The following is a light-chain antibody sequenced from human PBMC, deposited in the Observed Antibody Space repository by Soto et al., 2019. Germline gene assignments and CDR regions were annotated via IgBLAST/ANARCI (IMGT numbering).Light chain of an antibody. CDR1: SIDVGDSDF. V-gene: IGLV2-11*01. J-gene: IGLJ1*01. CDR2: VVT. CDR3: CSYAGAYRYV. Sequence: QSALTQPRSVSGSPGQSVTISCTGTSIDVGDSDFVSWYQQHPGKAPKLMIYVVTKRPSGVPDRFSGSKSGNTASLTISGLQDEDEADYFCCSYAGAYRYVFGSGTKVTVL.